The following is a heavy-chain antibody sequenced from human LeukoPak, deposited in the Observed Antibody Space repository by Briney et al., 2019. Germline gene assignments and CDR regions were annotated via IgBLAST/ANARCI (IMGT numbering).Heavy chain of an antibody. J-gene: IGHJ4*02. CDR2: ISYSGST. V-gene: IGHV4-59*08. CDR3: ARHGGYFDWSSFDY. D-gene: IGHD3-9*01. Sequence: PSETLSLTCTVSGGSISSYYWSWIRQPPGKGLEWIGCISYSGSTNYSPSLKSRVTISLDASKNQFSLKLSSVTAADTAVFYCARHGGYFDWSSFDYWGQGTLVTVSS. CDR1: GGSISSYY.